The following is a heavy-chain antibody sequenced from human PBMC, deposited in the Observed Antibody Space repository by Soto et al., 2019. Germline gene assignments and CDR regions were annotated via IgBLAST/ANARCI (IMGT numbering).Heavy chain of an antibody. CDR1: GYSFTSYW. CDR2: IYPGDSDT. V-gene: IGHV5-51*01. Sequence: GASLKISCKGSGYSFTSYWIGWVRQMPGKGLEWMGIIYPGDSDTRYSPSFQGQVTISADKYISTAYLQWSSLKASDTAMYYCARELGTTGTTYFGWFNPWGQGTLVTVSS. J-gene: IGHJ5*02. D-gene: IGHD1-7*01. CDR3: ARELGTTGTTYFGWFNP.